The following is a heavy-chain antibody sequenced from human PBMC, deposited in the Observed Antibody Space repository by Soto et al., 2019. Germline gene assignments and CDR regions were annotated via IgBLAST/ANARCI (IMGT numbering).Heavy chain of an antibody. J-gene: IGHJ6*02. CDR1: GDSISSYY. V-gene: IGHV4-4*07. CDR2: VYIRGST. Sequence: VQLQESGPGLVKPSETLSLTCAVSGDSISSYYWSWIRQPAGKGLEWIGRVYIRGSTIYNPSLESRVAMSVDTSKNQSSLKLTSVTAADTAVYYCARSYRHCSTTSCYYYAMDVWGQGTTVTVSS. CDR3: ARSYRHCSTTSCYYYAMDV. D-gene: IGHD2-2*01.